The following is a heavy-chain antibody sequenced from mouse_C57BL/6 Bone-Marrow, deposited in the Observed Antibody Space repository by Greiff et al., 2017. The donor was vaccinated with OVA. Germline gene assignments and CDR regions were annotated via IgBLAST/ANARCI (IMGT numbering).Heavy chain of an antibody. J-gene: IGHJ4*01. Sequence: EVQGVESGGGLVKPGGSLKLSCAASGFTFSSYAMSWVRQTPEKRLEWVATISDGGSYTYYPDNVKGRFTISRDNAKNNLYLQMRHLKSEDTAMYYCAREESCITTVVAPYYYAVDYWGQGTSVTVSS. CDR2: ISDGGSYT. D-gene: IGHD1-1*01. CDR1: GFTFSSYA. V-gene: IGHV5-4*01. CDR3: AREESCITTVVAPYYYAVDY.